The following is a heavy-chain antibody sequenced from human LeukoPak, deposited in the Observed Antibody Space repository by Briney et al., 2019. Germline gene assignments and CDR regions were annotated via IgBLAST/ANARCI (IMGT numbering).Heavy chain of an antibody. CDR1: GGSISSYY. Sequence: SETLSLTCTVSGGSISSYYWSWIRQPPGKGLEWIGYIYYSGSTNYNPSLKSRVTISVDTSKNQLSLKLSSVTAADTAVYYCARDARFWSGYYKGRGAGFDYWGQGTLVTVSS. J-gene: IGHJ4*02. D-gene: IGHD3-3*01. CDR3: ARDARFWSGYYKGRGAGFDY. CDR2: IYYSGST. V-gene: IGHV4-59*01.